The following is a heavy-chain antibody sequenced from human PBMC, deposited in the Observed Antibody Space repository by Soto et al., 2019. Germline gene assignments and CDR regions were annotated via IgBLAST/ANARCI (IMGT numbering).Heavy chain of an antibody. CDR1: GGSISSYY. Sequence: PSETLSLTCTVSGGSISSYYWNWIRQPPGKGLDWIGYIYYSGSTNYNPSLKSRVTISLDTSKNQFSLKLRSVTAADTAIYCCARGYYNLLTGYYIDYWGRGTLVTAPQ. CDR3: ARGYYNLLTGYYIDY. J-gene: IGHJ4*02. D-gene: IGHD3-9*01. CDR2: IYYSGST. V-gene: IGHV4-59*01.